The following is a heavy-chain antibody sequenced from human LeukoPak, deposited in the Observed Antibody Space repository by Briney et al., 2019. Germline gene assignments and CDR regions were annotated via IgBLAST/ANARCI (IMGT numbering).Heavy chain of an antibody. CDR1: GFTFSSYS. D-gene: IGHD6-13*01. J-gene: IGHJ4*02. CDR3: ARIPSSRQLLHFDY. CDR2: ISGSGGST. V-gene: IGHV3-23*01. Sequence: PGGSLRLSCAASGFTFSSYSMNWVRQAPGKGLEWVSTISGSGGSTYYADSVKGRFTISRDISKNMLYLQMNSLRAEDTAVYYCARIPSSRQLLHFDYWGQGTLVTVSS.